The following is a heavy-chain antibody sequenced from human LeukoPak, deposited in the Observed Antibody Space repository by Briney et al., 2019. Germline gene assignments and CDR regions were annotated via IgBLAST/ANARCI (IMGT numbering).Heavy chain of an antibody. D-gene: IGHD6-19*01. J-gene: IGHJ4*02. CDR1: GGPISIYY. V-gene: IGHV4-59*08. CDR2: IYDRGGT. CDR3: ARLAKSNTGWSIFDY. Sequence: SETLTLTCTVSGGPISIYYWSWIRQPPGKGLEWIRWIYDRGGTSYNPSLESRVTVSVDTSKNQLSLQMNSMTAADTAVFYCARLAKSNTGWSIFDYGGQGALVTVSS.